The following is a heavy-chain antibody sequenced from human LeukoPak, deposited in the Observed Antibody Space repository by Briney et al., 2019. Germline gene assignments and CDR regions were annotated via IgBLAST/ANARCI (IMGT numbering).Heavy chain of an antibody. J-gene: IGHJ4*02. V-gene: IGHV1-18*01. CDR2: ISGYNGNT. CDR1: GYSFSYFG. D-gene: IGHD6-25*01. Sequence: ASVKVSCKASGYSFSYFGINWVRQAPGQGLEWMGWISGYNGNTNYAQKSEGRLTLTTDTATSTVYMELRNLRSDDTAVYYCARGLDAAAGLANFDYWGQGTLVTVSS. CDR3: ARGLDAAAGLANFDY.